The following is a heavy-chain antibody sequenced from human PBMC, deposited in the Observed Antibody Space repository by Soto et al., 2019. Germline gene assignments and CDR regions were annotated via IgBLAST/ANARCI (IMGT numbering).Heavy chain of an antibody. J-gene: IGHJ4*02. CDR1: GFSFSSHW. V-gene: IGHV3-7*03. CDR2: IEQDGNDK. CDR3: ARYSYSSGPQDS. D-gene: IGHD6-19*01. Sequence: GGSLRLSCAASGFSFSSHWMSWVRQAPGKGLEWVANIEQDGNDKRYVDSVKGRFTISRDNAKSSLYLQMNSLRAEDTAVYYCARYSYSSGPQDSWGQGTLVTVSS.